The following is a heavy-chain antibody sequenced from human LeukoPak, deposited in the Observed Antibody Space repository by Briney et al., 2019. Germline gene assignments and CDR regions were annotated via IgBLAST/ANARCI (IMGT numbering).Heavy chain of an antibody. CDR1: GGSINNYY. J-gene: IGHJ4*02. CDR2: IYYSGST. D-gene: IGHD3-3*01. CDR3: ARYQTYFDFWSGLDY. V-gene: IGHV4-59*08. Sequence: NPSETLSLTCTVSGGSINNYYWSWIRQSPGKGLEWIGHIYYSGSTNYNPSLKSRVTISVDTSKNQSSLKLTSVTAADTAMYYCARYQTYFDFWSGLDYWGQGTVAVVSS.